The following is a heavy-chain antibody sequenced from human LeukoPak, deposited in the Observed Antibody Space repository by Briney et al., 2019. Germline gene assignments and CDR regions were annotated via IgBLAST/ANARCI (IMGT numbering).Heavy chain of an antibody. D-gene: IGHD3-10*01. Sequence: GGSLRLSCAASGFTFSSYAMHWVRQAPGKGLEYVSAISSNGGSTYYANSVKGRFTISSDNSKNTLYLQMGSLRAEDMAVYYCARGGYGSGSYYKVWYDYWGQGTLVTVSS. CDR1: GFTFSSYA. CDR3: ARGGYGSGSYYKVWYDY. V-gene: IGHV3-64*01. J-gene: IGHJ4*02. CDR2: ISSNGGST.